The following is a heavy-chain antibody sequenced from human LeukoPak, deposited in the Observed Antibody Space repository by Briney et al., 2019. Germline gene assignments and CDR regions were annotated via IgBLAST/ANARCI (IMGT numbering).Heavy chain of an antibody. Sequence: PSETLSLTCTVSGYSISSVYYWGWIRQPPGRGLEWIGSIYHSGSTYYNPSLKSRVTISVDTSKNQFSLKLSSVTAADTAVYYCARRRSGYSGYGRFYFDYWGQGTLVAVSS. CDR1: GYSISSVYY. CDR3: ARRRSGYSGYGRFYFDY. V-gene: IGHV4-38-2*02. D-gene: IGHD5-12*01. J-gene: IGHJ4*02. CDR2: IYHSGST.